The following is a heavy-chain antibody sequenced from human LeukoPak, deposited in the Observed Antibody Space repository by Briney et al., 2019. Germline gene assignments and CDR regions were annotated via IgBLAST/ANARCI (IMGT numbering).Heavy chain of an antibody. J-gene: IGHJ4*02. D-gene: IGHD2-21*02. CDR3: ARGDDPVMVTATYYCDY. CDR2: INPNSGVT. V-gene: IGHV1-2*02. CDR1: GFTFTDYY. Sequence: ASVKVSCKASGFTFTDYYVHWVRQAPGQGLEWMGWINPNSGVTNYAQKFQGRVTMTRNTSISTTYMELKRLRSDDTAVFYCARGDDPVMVTATYYCDYWGQGTLVTVSS.